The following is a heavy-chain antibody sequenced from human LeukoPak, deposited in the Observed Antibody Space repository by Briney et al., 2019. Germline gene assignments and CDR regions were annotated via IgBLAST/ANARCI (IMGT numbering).Heavy chain of an antibody. V-gene: IGHV1-3*02. D-gene: IGHD6-19*01. CDR2: SNAGNGNT. Sequence: ASVKVSCKASGYTFTSYAMHWVRQAPGQRLEWMGWSNAGNGNTKYSQEFQGRVTITRDTSASTAYMELSSLRSEDMAVYYCARGHSSGWFEGSFDYWGQGTLVTVSS. CDR1: GYTFTSYA. CDR3: ARGHSSGWFEGSFDY. J-gene: IGHJ4*02.